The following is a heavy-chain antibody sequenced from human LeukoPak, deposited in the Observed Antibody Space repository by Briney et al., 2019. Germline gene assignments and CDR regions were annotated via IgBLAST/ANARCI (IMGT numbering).Heavy chain of an antibody. J-gene: IGHJ6*03. V-gene: IGHV1-69*05. CDR2: IIPIFGTA. Sequence: SVKVSCKASGGTFSSYAISWVRQAPGQGLEWMGRIIPIFGTANYAQKFQGRVTITTDESTSTAYMELSSLRSEDTAVYYCARDRLTWIQLWFMDVWGKGTTVTVSS. CDR1: GGTFSSYA. D-gene: IGHD5-18*01. CDR3: ARDRLTWIQLWFMDV.